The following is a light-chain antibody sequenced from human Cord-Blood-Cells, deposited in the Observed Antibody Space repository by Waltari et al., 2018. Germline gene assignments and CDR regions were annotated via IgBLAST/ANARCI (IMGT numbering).Light chain of an antibody. CDR1: SSNIGSNY. CDR2: RNN. CDR3: AAWDDSLSGRV. Sequence: QSVLTQPPSASGTPGQRVTISCSGSSSNIGSNYVYWYQPLPGTAPKLLIYRNNQRPSGVPDRFSCSKSGTSASLAISGLRSEDEADYYCAAWDDSLSGRVFGGGTKLTVL. J-gene: IGLJ3*02. V-gene: IGLV1-47*01.